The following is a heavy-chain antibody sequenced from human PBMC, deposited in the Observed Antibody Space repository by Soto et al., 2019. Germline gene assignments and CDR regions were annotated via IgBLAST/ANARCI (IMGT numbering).Heavy chain of an antibody. CDR1: GGSISSSSYY. D-gene: IGHD3-10*01. J-gene: IGHJ4*02. CDR2: IYYSGST. V-gene: IGHV4-39*01. Sequence: SSETLSLTCTVSGGSISSSSYYWGWIRQPPGKGLEWIGSIYYSGSTYYNPSLKSRVTISVDTSKNQFSLKLSSVTAADTAVYYCAIWFGELLYYFDYRGQGTTVTVSA. CDR3: AIWFGELLYYFDY.